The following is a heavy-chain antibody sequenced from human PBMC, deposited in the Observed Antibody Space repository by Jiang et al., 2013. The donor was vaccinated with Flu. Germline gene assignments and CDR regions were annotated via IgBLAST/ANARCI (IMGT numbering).Heavy chain of an antibody. CDR3: ARRGEAAADP. CDR1: GGSFSGYY. Sequence: ETLSLTCAVYGGSFSGYYWSWIRQPPGKGLEWIGEINHSGSTNYNPSLKSRVTISVDTSKNQFSLKLSSVTAADTAVYYCARRGEAAADPWGQGTLVTVSS. D-gene: IGHD6-13*01. CDR2: INHSGST. V-gene: IGHV4-34*01. J-gene: IGHJ5*02.